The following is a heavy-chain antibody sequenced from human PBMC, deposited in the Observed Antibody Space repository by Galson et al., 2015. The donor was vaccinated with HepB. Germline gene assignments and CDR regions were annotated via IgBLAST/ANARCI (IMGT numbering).Heavy chain of an antibody. CDR1: GFTFSSLS. CDR3: ARDLGVPAGNY. Sequence: SLRLSCAPSGFTFSSLSMNWVRQAPGKGLEWLSYISSSGDDVYYADSVRGRFTISRDNAKNSLFLQMDSLRVEDTAVYYCARDLGVPAGNYWGQGTLVSVSS. J-gene: IGHJ4*02. V-gene: IGHV3-48*01. CDR2: ISSSGDDV. D-gene: IGHD3-16*01.